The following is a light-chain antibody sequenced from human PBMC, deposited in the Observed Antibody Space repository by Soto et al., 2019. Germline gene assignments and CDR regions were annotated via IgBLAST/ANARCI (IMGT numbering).Light chain of an antibody. Sequence: QPVLTQPRSVSASPGQSVTIFCTGTSSDVGRYDYVSWYQQYPGKAPKLIDYEVTYRPSGVPDRFSRSKSGYTASLPISGLQAEEEADYSCCSFGGSYSYVFGTGTKVTVL. CDR1: SSDVGRYDY. CDR2: EVT. V-gene: IGLV2-11*01. J-gene: IGLJ1*01. CDR3: CSFGGSYSYV.